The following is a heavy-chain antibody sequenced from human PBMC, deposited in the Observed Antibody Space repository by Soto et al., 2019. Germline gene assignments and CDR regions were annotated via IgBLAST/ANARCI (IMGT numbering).Heavy chain of an antibody. V-gene: IGHV1-18*01. Sequence: QAQVVQSGAEVKKPGASVKVSCKASGYTLISYGFSWVRQAPGQGLEWMGWTSTYNANTNSAQKLQGRVTMTTDTSTNTAYMELRSLRFDDTGVYYCFLGVACGGRVDYWGQGTLVTVSS. CDR3: FLGVACGGRVDY. CDR2: TSTYNANT. J-gene: IGHJ4*02. D-gene: IGHD2-15*01. CDR1: GYTLISYG.